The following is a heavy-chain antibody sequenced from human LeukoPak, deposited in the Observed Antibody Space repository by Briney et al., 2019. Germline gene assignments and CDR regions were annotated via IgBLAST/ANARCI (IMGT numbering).Heavy chain of an antibody. CDR3: ARLVVPAAIASRWFDP. CDR1: GFTFSSYW. CDR2: IKQDGSEK. J-gene: IGHJ5*02. V-gene: IGHV3-7*01. Sequence: GGSLRLSCAASGFTFSSYWMSWVRQAPGKGLEWVANIKQDGSEKYYVDSVKGRFTISRDNAKNSLYLQMNSLRAEDTAVYYCARLVVPAAIASRWFDPWGQGTLVTVSS. D-gene: IGHD2-2*01.